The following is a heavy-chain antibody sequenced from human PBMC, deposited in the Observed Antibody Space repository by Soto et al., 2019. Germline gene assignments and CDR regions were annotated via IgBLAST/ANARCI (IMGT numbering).Heavy chain of an antibody. Sequence: QVQLVQSGAEVKKPGSSVKVSCKASGGTFSSYAISWVRQAPGQGLEWMGGIVPIFGTANYEQKFQGRVTITADESTSTAYIELSSLRSEDKAVYYCARYYESSGYSYYYYGMDVWGQGTTVTVSS. CDR2: IVPIFGTA. J-gene: IGHJ6*02. CDR1: GGTFSSYA. V-gene: IGHV1-69*01. CDR3: ARYYESSGYSYYYYGMDV. D-gene: IGHD3-22*01.